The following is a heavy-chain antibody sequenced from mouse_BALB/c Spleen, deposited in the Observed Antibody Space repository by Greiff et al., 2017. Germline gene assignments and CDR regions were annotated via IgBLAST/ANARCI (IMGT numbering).Heavy chain of an antibody. V-gene: IGHV3-6*02. CDR2: ISYDGSN. J-gene: IGHJ4*01. CDR3: AGDGYYAMDY. Sequence: VQLKQSGPGLVKPSQSLSLTCSVTGYSITSGYYWNWIRQFPGNKLEWMGYISYDGSNNYNPSLKNRISITRDTSKNQFFLKLNSVTTEDTATYYCAGDGYYAMDYWGQGTSVTVSS. CDR1: GYSITSGYY.